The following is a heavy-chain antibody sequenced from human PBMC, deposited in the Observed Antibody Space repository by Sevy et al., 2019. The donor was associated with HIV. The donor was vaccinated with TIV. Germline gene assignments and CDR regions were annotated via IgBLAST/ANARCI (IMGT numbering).Heavy chain of an antibody. CDR2: MSNTGSTI. J-gene: IGHJ4*02. Sequence: GGSLRLSCAASGFSFSIYSMNWVRQAPGRGLEWVSYMSNTGSTIHYADSVKGRFTISRDNSKNSLYLQMNSLRAEDTAVYYCASPRGGYERLYYFDYWGQGTLVTVSS. D-gene: IGHD5-12*01. CDR3: ASPRGGYERLYYFDY. V-gene: IGHV3-48*01. CDR1: GFSFSIYS.